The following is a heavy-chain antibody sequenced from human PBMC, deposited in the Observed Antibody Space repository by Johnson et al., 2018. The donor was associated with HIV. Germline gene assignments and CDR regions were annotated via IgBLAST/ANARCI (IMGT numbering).Heavy chain of an antibody. CDR2: TSNDGGNK. J-gene: IGHJ3*01. Sequence: QVQLVESGGGAVQPGRSLRLSCAASGFTFSHYSMHWVRQAPGKGLEWLAVTSNDGGNKYYSDSVKGRFTVSRDNSQNTLYLQMDSLRSEDTAVYFCARDWCCSSTFCSERGRKEAFDVWGQGTLVTVSA. CDR1: GFTFSHYS. V-gene: IGHV3-30-3*01. D-gene: IGHD2-2*01. CDR3: ARDWCCSSTFCSERGRKEAFDV.